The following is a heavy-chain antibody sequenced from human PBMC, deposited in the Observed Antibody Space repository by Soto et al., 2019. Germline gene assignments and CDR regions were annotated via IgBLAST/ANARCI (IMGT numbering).Heavy chain of an antibody. V-gene: IGHV4-59*01. J-gene: IGHJ5*02. CDR3: ARGTSYSISWYYNWLDP. Sequence: SETLSLTCTVSGGSISSYYWTWIRQPPGKGLEWIGYIYYSGSTDYNPSLKSRVTISADTSKNQFSLRLTSVTAADTAVYYCARGTSYSISWYYNWLDPWGQGTLVTVSS. CDR1: GGSISSYY. CDR2: IYYSGST. D-gene: IGHD2-2*01.